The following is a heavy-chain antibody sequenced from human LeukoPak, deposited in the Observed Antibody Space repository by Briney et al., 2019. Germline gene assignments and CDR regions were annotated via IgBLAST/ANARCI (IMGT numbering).Heavy chain of an antibody. CDR1: GGSISSSSYY. Sequence: SETLSLTCTVSGGSISSSSYYWGWIRQPPGKGLEWIGSIYYSGSTYYNPSLKSRVTISVDTSKNQFSLKLSSVTAADTAVYYCDLTCSSTSCPSAFDIWGQGTMVTVSS. D-gene: IGHD2-2*01. J-gene: IGHJ3*02. CDR3: DLTCSSTSCPSAFDI. CDR2: IYYSGST. V-gene: IGHV4-39*01.